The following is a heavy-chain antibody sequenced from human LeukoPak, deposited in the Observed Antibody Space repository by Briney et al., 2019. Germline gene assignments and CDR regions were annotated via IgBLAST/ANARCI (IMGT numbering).Heavy chain of an antibody. Sequence: PGGSQRLSCAASGFTFSSYSMNWVRQAPGKGLEWVSSISSSSSYIYYADSVKGRFTISRDNAKNSLYLQKNSLRAEDTAVYYCARDPVETGLFRRFDYWGQGTLVTVSS. CDR3: ARDPVETGLFRRFDY. D-gene: IGHD5-24*01. V-gene: IGHV3-21*01. J-gene: IGHJ4*02. CDR2: ISSSSSYI. CDR1: GFTFSSYS.